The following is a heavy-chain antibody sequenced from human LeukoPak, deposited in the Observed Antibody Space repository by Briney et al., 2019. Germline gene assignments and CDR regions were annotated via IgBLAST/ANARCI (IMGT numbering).Heavy chain of an antibody. CDR1: GGSISSGDYY. D-gene: IGHD2-2*02. J-gene: IGHJ4*02. V-gene: IGHV4-30-4*08. Sequence: SQTLSLTCTVSGGSISSGDYYWSWIRQPPGKGLEWIGYIYYSGRTYYNPSLKNRVTISVDTSKNQFSLKLSSVTAADTAMYYCARCDGSSTSCYTVDYWGQRTLVTVSS. CDR3: ARCDGSSTSCYTVDY. CDR2: IYYSGRT.